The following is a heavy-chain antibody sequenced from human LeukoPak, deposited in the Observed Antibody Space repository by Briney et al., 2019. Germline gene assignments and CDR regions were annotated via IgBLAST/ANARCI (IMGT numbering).Heavy chain of an antibody. CDR1: GFTVSSNY. Sequence: PGGSLRLSCAAPGFTVSSNYMSWVRQAPGKGLEWVSVIYSGGSTYYADSVKGRFTISRDNSKNTLYLQMNSLRAEDTAVYYCARDRGYSYGYYFDYWGQGTLVTVSS. D-gene: IGHD5-18*01. J-gene: IGHJ4*02. V-gene: IGHV3-53*01. CDR3: ARDRGYSYGYYFDY. CDR2: IYSGGST.